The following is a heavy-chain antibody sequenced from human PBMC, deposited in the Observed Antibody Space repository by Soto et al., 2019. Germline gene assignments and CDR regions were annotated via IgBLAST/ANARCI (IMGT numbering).Heavy chain of an antibody. Sequence: SETLSLTCAVYGGSFSGYYWSWIRQPPGKGLEWIVEINHGGSTNYNPSLRSRVTISVDTSKNQFSLKLSSVTAADTAVYYCARVRRGDYDILTGYYNPPLYYYYGMDVWGQGTTVTVSS. CDR3: ARVRRGDYDILTGYYNPPLYYYYGMDV. D-gene: IGHD3-9*01. CDR2: INHGGST. J-gene: IGHJ6*02. V-gene: IGHV4-34*01. CDR1: GGSFSGYY.